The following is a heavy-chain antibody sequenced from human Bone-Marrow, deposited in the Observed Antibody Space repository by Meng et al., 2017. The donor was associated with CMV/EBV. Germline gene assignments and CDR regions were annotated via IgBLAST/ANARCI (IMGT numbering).Heavy chain of an antibody. D-gene: IGHD3-3*01. J-gene: IGHJ1*01. V-gene: IGHV3-30*04. Sequence: GGSLSLSCAASGFTFSSYAMHWVRQAPGKGLEWVAVISYDGSNKYYADSVKGRFTISRDNSKNTLYLQMNSLRAEDTAVYYCARINGPFWSGSFQHWGPGHLVTCSS. CDR2: ISYDGSNK. CDR1: GFTFSSYA. CDR3: ARINGPFWSGSFQH.